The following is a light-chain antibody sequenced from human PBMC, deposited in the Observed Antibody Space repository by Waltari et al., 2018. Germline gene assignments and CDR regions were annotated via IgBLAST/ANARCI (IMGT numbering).Light chain of an antibody. V-gene: IGKV4-1*01. Sequence: DIVMTQSPDSLAVSLGKRATINCKSSQSLLYKSNNKNYLAWYQQKPGQPPKLLIYWASTRESGVPDRFSGSGSGTDFTLTISSLQAEDVAVYYCQQYYSTPWTFGQGTKVEVK. CDR3: QQYYSTPWT. CDR2: WAS. CDR1: QSLLYKSNNKNY. J-gene: IGKJ1*01.